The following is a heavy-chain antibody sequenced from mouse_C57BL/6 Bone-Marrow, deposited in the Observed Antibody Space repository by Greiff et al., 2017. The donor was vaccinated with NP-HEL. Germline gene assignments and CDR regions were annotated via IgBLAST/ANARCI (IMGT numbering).Heavy chain of an antibody. CDR3: ARWGFPDYYGSSPWFAY. CDR1: GYTFTSYW. V-gene: IGHV1-72*01. D-gene: IGHD1-1*01. CDR2: IDPNSGGT. Sequence: QVQLQQSGAELVKPGASVKLSCKASGYTFTSYWMHWVKQRPGRGLEWIGRIDPNSGGTKYNEKFKSKATLTVDKPSSTAYMQLSSLTSEDSAVYYCARWGFPDYYGSSPWFAYWGQGTLVTVSA. J-gene: IGHJ3*01.